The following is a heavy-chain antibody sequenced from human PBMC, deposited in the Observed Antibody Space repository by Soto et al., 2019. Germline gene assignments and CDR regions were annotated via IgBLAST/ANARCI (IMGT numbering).Heavy chain of an antibody. V-gene: IGHV4-39*01. J-gene: IGHJ6*02. Sequence: PSETLSLTCTVSGASIRGSAYWGWIRQPPGKGLEWIGSIYSIGNTYYNPSLKSGVTISADTSKNQFSLNLISVTAADTAVYYCRRSSRYSTDVWGQGITVTVSS. CDR1: GASIRGSAY. CDR3: RRSSRYSTDV. D-gene: IGHD6-19*01. CDR2: IYSIGNT.